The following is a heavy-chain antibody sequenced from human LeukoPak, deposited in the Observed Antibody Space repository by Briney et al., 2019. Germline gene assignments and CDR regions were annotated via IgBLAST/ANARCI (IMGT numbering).Heavy chain of an antibody. V-gene: IGHV3-33*01. CDR1: AFTFSSYG. CDR3: ARDLPGYYDSSGYYGGLDY. D-gene: IGHD3-22*01. J-gene: IGHJ4*02. Sequence: GGSLRLSCAASAFTFSSYGMHWVRQAPGKGLEWVAVIWYGGSNKYYADSVKGRFTISRDNSKNTLYLQMNSLRAEDTAVYYCARDLPGYYDSSGYYGGLDYWGQGTLVTVSS. CDR2: IWYGGSNK.